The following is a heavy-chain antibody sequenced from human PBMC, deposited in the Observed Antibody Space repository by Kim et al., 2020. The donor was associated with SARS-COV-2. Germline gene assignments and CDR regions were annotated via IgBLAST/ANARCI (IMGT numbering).Heavy chain of an antibody. CDR1: GFTFSSHA. CDR3: STAGPSAGRGTFLDWF. D-gene: IGHD1-1*01. J-gene: IGHJ5*01. Sequence: GGSLRLSCAASGFTFSSHAMTWVRQTPGKGLEWVATVSGLGDNTYYADSVKGRFTIPRDNSKIIVYLQMNSLRAEDTAGYYFSTAGPSAGRGTFLDWF. V-gene: IGHV3-23*01. CDR2: VSGLGDNT.